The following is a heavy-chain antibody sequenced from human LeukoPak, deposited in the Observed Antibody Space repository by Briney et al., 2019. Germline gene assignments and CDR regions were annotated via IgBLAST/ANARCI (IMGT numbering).Heavy chain of an antibody. V-gene: IGHV3-11*04. J-gene: IGHJ6*03. CDR1: GFTFSDYY. Sequence: GGSLRLSCAASGFTFSDYYMSWIRQAPGKGLEWVSYISSSGSTIYYADSVKGRFTISRDNAKNSLYLQMNSLRAEDTAVYYCARVGKRFSDYYYYYYMDVWGKGTTVTVSS. CDR2: ISSSGSTI. D-gene: IGHD3-3*01. CDR3: ARVGKRFSDYYYYYYMDV.